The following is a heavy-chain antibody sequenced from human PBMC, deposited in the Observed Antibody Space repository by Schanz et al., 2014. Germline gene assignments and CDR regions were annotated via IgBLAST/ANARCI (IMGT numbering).Heavy chain of an antibody. J-gene: IGHJ3*02. CDR3: ARGTMPGTFDI. CDR1: RSTFSSYT. D-gene: IGHD2-2*01. CDR2: FIPILDVG. V-gene: IGHV1-69*02. Sequence: QVQLVQSGAEVKKPGSSVKVSCKASRSTFSSYTISWVRQARGQGLEWVGRFIPILDVGNYAQQFQGRVTFTADKSTSTAYTELSSLRYEDTALYYCARGTMPGTFDIWGQGTMVTVSS.